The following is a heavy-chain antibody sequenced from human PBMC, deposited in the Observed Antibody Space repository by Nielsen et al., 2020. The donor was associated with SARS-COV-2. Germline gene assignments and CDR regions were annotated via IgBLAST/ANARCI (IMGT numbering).Heavy chain of an antibody. Sequence: GESLKISCAASGFTFSSYSMNWVRQAPGKGLEWVSYISSSSSTIYYADSVKGRFTISRDNAKNSLYLQMNSLRDEDTAVYYCARDRWYDSSGPTSDYWCQVTLVTVSS. CDR1: GFTFSSYS. CDR2: ISSSSSTI. J-gene: IGHJ4*02. CDR3: ARDRWYDSSGPTSDY. V-gene: IGHV3-48*02. D-gene: IGHD3-22*01.